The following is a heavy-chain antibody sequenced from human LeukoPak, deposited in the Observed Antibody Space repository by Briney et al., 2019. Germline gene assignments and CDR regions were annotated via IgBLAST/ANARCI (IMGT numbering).Heavy chain of an antibody. J-gene: IGHJ4*02. CDR2: MWPDGSQK. D-gene: IGHD1-26*01. V-gene: IGHV3-30*02. Sequence: GGSLRLSCAASGFTFNNYVMHWVRQTPGKGLEWVAFMWPDGSQKNYANSVKGLFTISRDNSKNTMYLEMNSLRTEDTAVYYCVKDGTSYQFDYWGQGTLVTVSS. CDR3: VKDGTSYQFDY. CDR1: GFTFNNYV.